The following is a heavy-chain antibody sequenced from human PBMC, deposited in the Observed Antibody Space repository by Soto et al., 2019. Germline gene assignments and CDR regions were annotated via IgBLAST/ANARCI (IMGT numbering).Heavy chain of an antibody. D-gene: IGHD2-21*02. J-gene: IGHJ4*02. CDR3: AKEVPGGGDCSWVDY. V-gene: IGHV3-23*01. CDR1: GFTFSTYA. CDR2: IGASGSST. Sequence: GGSLRLSCAASGFTFSTYAMTWVRQAPGKGLEWVSAIGASGSSTYYADSVKGRFTISRDNSKNTLYLQMNSLRVEDTAVYFCAKEVPGGGDCSWVDYWGQGTRVTVSS.